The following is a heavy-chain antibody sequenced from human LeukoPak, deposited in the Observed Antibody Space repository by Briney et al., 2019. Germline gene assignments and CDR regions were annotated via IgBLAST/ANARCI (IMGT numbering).Heavy chain of an antibody. V-gene: IGHV3-23*01. Sequence: GGSLRLSCAASGFTFSSYAMSWVRQAPGKGLEWVSAISGSGGSTYYADSVKSRFTISRDNSKNTLYLQMNSLRAEDTAVYYWANLGLPVHGPGLNSGGREPLVTFS. CDR3: ANLGLPVHGPGLNS. J-gene: IGHJ5*01. CDR1: GFTFSSYA. D-gene: IGHD3-16*01. CDR2: ISGSGGST.